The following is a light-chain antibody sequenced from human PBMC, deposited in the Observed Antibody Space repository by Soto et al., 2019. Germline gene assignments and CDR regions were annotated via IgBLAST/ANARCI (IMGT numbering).Light chain of an antibody. Sequence: EIEMTQSPATLSVSAGERATISCRASQSVSSNLAWYQQKPGQAPRLLIYGASTRSTGIPARFSGSGSGTAVTLTISSLQSEDFAVYYCQQYNNWPFTFGHGTKVDIK. CDR1: QSVSSN. V-gene: IGKV3-15*01. CDR2: GAS. J-gene: IGKJ3*01. CDR3: QQYNNWPFT.